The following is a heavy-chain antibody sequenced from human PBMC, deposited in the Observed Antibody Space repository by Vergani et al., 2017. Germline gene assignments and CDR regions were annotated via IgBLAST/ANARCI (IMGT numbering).Heavy chain of an antibody. J-gene: IGHJ4*02. CDR1: GGTFSSYT. D-gene: IGHD1-14*01. Sequence: QVQLVQSGAEVKKPGSSVKVSCKASGGTFSSYTISWVRQAPGQGLEWMGRIIPILGIANYAQKFQGRVTITADKSTSTAYMELSSLRSEDTAVYYCAKGGRIDAEGTELDYWGQGTLVTVSS. V-gene: IGHV1-69*02. CDR3: AKGGRIDAEGTELDY. CDR2: IIPILGIA.